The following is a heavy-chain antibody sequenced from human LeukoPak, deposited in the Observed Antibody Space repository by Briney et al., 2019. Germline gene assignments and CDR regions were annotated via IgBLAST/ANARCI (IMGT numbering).Heavy chain of an antibody. V-gene: IGHV3-49*04. J-gene: IGHJ4*02. CDR2: IRSKAYGCTT. Sequence: GGSLRLSCTASGFTLGDYTMSWVRQAPGKGLEWVGFIRSKAYGCTTEYAASVKGRFTISRDDSKSIAYLQMNSLKTEDTAVYYCTSQYSSGWSEFDFWGQGTLVTVSS. CDR1: GFTLGDYT. D-gene: IGHD6-19*01. CDR3: TSQYSSGWSEFDF.